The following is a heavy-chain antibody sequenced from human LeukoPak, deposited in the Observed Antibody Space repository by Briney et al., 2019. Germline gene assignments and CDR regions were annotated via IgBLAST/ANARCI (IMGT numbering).Heavy chain of an antibody. D-gene: IGHD6-19*01. J-gene: IGHJ5*02. Sequence: GGSLRLSCVASGFSFKTYEMNWVRQAPGKGLEWISYISVGGSDEDYADSVKGRFSISRDNAKNSLFLQMNSLRVEDTAVYYCARDVGFNNGWPAWGQGTLVTVSS. V-gene: IGHV3-48*03. CDR3: ARDVGFNNGWPA. CDR2: ISVGGSDE. CDR1: GFSFKTYE.